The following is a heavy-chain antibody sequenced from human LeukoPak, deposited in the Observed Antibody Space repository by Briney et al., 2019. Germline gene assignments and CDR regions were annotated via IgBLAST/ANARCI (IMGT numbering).Heavy chain of an antibody. CDR3: ARIRDRDYGGNPTLYDAFDM. Sequence: PSQTLSLTCTVSGGSISSGGYYWSWIRQPPGKGLEWIGYIYHSGSTYYNPSLKSRVTISVDRSKNQLSLRLSSVTAADTAVYYCARIRDRDYGGNPTLYDAFDMWGQGIMVTVSS. J-gene: IGHJ3*02. CDR2: IYHSGST. D-gene: IGHD4-23*01. CDR1: GGSISSGGYY. V-gene: IGHV4-30-2*02.